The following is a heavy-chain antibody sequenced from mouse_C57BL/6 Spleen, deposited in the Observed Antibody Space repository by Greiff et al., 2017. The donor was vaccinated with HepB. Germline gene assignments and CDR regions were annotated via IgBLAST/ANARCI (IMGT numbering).Heavy chain of an antibody. CDR1: GYTFTSYW. V-gene: IGHV1-50*01. J-gene: IGHJ4*01. D-gene: IGHD1-1*01. CDR3: ARRGLIYYYGSSYERNAMDY. CDR2: IDPSDSYT. Sequence: QVQLQQPGAELVKPGASVKLSCKASGYTFTSYWMQWVKQRPGQGLEWIGEIDPSDSYTNCNQKFKGKATLTVDTSSSTAYMQLSSLTSEDSAVYYCARRGLIYYYGSSYERNAMDYWGQGTSVTVSS.